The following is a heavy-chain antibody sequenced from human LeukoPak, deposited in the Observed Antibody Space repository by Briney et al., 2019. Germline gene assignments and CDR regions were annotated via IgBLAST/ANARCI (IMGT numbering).Heavy chain of an antibody. V-gene: IGHV3-33*08. CDR1: EFTFSSYV. J-gene: IGHJ6*02. CDR3: ARSRRWYQLLTDTPYYYYGMDV. Sequence: PGGSLRLSCAASEFTFSSYVMAWVRQAPGKGLEWVAVIWYDGSNKYYADSVKGRFTISRDNSKNTLYLQMNSLRAEDTAVYYCARSRRWYQLLTDTPYYYYGMDVWGQGTTVTVSS. CDR2: IWYDGSNK. D-gene: IGHD2-2*01.